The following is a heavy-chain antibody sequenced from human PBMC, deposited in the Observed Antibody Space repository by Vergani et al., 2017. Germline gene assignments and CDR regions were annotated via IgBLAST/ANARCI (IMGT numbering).Heavy chain of an antibody. V-gene: IGHV4-38-2*02. J-gene: IGHJ5*02. Sequence: QVQLQESGPGLVKPSETLSLTCTVSGYSISSGYYWGWIRQPPGKGLEWIGSIDHSGSTYYNPSLKSRVTISVDTSKNQFSRKLSSVTAADTAVYYCAGDSGGYVWGSYEAWFDPWGQGTLVTVSS. CDR3: AGDSGGYVWGSYEAWFDP. D-gene: IGHD3-16*01. CDR2: IDHSGST. CDR1: GYSISSGYY.